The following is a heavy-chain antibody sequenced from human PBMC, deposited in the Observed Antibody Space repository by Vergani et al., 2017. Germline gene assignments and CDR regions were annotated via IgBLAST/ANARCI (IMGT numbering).Heavy chain of an antibody. Sequence: QVQLVESGGGVVQPGRSLRLSCAAPGFTFSSYAMHWVRQAPGKGLEWVAVISYDGSNKYYADSVKGRFTISRDNSKNTLYLQMNSLRAEDTAVYYCARDGIVATIGNWFDPWGQGTLVTVSS. D-gene: IGHD5-12*01. CDR3: ARDGIVATIGNWFDP. V-gene: IGHV3-30-3*01. CDR1: GFTFSSYA. J-gene: IGHJ5*02. CDR2: ISYDGSNK.